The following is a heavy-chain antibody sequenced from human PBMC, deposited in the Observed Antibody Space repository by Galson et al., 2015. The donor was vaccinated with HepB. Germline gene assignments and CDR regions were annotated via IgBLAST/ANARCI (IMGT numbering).Heavy chain of an antibody. V-gene: IGHV1-18*01. CDR2: ISADSGHT. Sequence: SVKVSCKASGNTFTSYGISWVRQAPGQGLEWMGWISADSGHTKYAQKLQGRVTMTTDTSTNIAYMELRSLRSDDTAVYFCARDMYGDYALDAFDIWGQGTLVTVSS. J-gene: IGHJ3*02. CDR3: ARDMYGDYALDAFDI. CDR1: GNTFTSYG. D-gene: IGHD4-17*01.